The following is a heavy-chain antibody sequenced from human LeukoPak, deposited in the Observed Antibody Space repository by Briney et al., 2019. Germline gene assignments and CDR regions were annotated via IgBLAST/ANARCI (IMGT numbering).Heavy chain of an antibody. J-gene: IGHJ6*02. CDR1: GSTFSSYS. Sequence: GGSLRLSCAASGSTFSSYSMNWVRQAPGKGLEWVSYISSSSTIYYADSVKGRFTISRDNAKNSLYLQMNSLRDEDTAVYYCARDLLTGRYYYGMDVWGQGTTVTVSS. CDR3: ARDLLTGRYYYGMDV. V-gene: IGHV3-48*02. D-gene: IGHD7-27*01. CDR2: ISSSSTI.